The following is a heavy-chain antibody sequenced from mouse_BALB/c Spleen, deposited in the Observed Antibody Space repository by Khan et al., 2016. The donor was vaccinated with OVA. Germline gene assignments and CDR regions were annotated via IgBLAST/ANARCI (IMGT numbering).Heavy chain of an antibody. CDR1: GYTFTSYY. V-gene: IGHV1S81*02. CDR2: INPNNGDT. CDR3: ARSGYGNPFAY. D-gene: IGHD2-1*01. Sequence: QVQLQQPGAELVKPGASVKIPCKASGYTFTSYYMYWVKQRPGQGLEWIGGINPNNGDTHFNEKFKNKATLTVDKSSSTAYMQLSSLTSEDSAVYYCARSGYGNPFAYWGHGTLVTVSA. J-gene: IGHJ3*01.